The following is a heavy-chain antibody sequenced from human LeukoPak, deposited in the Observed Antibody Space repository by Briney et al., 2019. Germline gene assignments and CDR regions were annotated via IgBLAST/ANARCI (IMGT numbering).Heavy chain of an antibody. V-gene: IGHV4-59*12. CDR3: ARDGGSGSYYVFANWFDP. D-gene: IGHD3-10*01. Sequence: SETLSLTCTVSGGSISSYYWSWIRQPPGKGLEWIGYIYYSGSTNYNPSLKSRVTISVDTSKNQFSLKLSSVTAADTAVYYCARDGGSGSYYVFANWFDPWGQGTLVTVSS. CDR1: GGSISSYY. CDR2: IYYSGST. J-gene: IGHJ5*02.